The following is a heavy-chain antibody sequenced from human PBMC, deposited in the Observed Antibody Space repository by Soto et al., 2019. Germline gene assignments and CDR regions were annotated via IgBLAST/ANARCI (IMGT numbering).Heavy chain of an antibody. D-gene: IGHD2-2*01. CDR3: ASSLPYPNGYYYGLDV. J-gene: IGHJ6*02. CDR2: IYSGGST. V-gene: IGHV3-53*01. Sequence: PGGSLRLSCAASGFTVSSNYMSWVRQAPGKGLEWVSVIYSGGSTYYADSVKGRFTISRDNSKNTLYLQMNSLRAEDTAVYYCASSLPYPNGYYYGLDVWGQGTTVTVSS. CDR1: GFTVSSNY.